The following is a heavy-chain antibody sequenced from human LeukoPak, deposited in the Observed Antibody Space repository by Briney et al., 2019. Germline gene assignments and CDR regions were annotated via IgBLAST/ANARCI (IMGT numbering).Heavy chain of an antibody. D-gene: IGHD6-6*01. J-gene: IGHJ4*02. CDR1: GFTFSSYA. CDR2: ISGSGGST. V-gene: IGHV3-23*01. Sequence: GGSLRLSCAASGFTFSSYAMSWVRQAPGKGLEWVSAISGSGGSTYYADSVKGRFTISRDNSKNTLSLEMSSLRAEDTALYYCAKGGTSSSRFDSWGQGTLVTVSS. CDR3: AKGGTSSSRFDS.